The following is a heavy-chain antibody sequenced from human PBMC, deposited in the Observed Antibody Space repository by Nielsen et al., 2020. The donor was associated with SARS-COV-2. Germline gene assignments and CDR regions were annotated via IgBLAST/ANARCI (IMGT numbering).Heavy chain of an antibody. CDR3: ARVKGSSGYPFDY. D-gene: IGHD3-22*01. J-gene: IGHJ4*02. CDR2: ISYDGSNK. Sequence: GGSLRLSCAASGFTFSSYAMHWVRQAPGKGLEWVAVISYDGSNKYYADSVKGRFTISRDNSKNTLYLQMNSLRAEDTAVYYCARVKGSSGYPFDYWGQGTLVTVSS. CDR1: GFTFSSYA. V-gene: IGHV3-30*14.